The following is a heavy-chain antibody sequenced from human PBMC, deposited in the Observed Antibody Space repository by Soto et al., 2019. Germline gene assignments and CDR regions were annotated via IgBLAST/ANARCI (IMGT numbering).Heavy chain of an antibody. D-gene: IGHD2-2*01. J-gene: IGHJ6*02. V-gene: IGHV3-33*01. CDR3: AREDIVVVPAAMGLAYYYGMDV. CDR1: GFTFSSYG. Sequence: PGGSLRLSCAASGFTFSSYGMHWVRQAPGKGLVWVAVIWYDGSNKYYADSVKGRFTISRDNSKNTLYLQMNSLRAEDTAVYYCAREDIVVVPAAMGLAYYYGMDVWGQGTTVTVSS. CDR2: IWYDGSNK.